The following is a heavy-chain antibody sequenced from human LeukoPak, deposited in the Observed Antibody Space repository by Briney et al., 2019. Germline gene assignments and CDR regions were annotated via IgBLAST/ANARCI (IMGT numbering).Heavy chain of an antibody. CDR1: GYTFTSYY. J-gene: IGHJ4*02. CDR2: INPSGGST. D-gene: IGHD2-15*01. V-gene: IGHV1-46*01. Sequence: DSVKVSCKASGYTFTSYYMHWVRQAPGQGLEWMGIINPSGGSTSYAQKFQGRVTMTRDMSTSTVYMELSSLRSEDTAVYYCARVRGSGYCSGGSCSGGIGIGYWGQGTLVTVSS. CDR3: ARVRGSGYCSGGSCSGGIGIGY.